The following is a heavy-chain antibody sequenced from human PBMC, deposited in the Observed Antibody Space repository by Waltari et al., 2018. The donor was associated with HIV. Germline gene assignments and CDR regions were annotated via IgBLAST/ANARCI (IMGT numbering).Heavy chain of an antibody. Sequence: EVQLVETGGGLIQPGGSLRLSCAASGFTVSSNYMSWVGQAPGKGLVCVLTFYAGGRTYYADSVKGRFTIARDNAKNTLYLQMNSLRAEDTAVYYCARDLSSGWLFSWGQGTLVTVSS. V-gene: IGHV3-53*02. CDR1: GFTVSSNY. J-gene: IGHJ4*02. D-gene: IGHD6-19*01. CDR2: FYAGGRT. CDR3: ARDLSSGWLFS.